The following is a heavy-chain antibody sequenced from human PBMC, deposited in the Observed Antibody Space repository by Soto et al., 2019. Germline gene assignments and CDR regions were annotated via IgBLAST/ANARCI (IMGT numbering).Heavy chain of an antibody. CDR2: IHYNGGT. V-gene: IGHV4-59*02. CDR1: GASVSTYS. CDR3: ARGGTSGSAVFNWFDP. J-gene: IGHJ5*02. D-gene: IGHD3-10*01. Sequence: PSETLSLTCSVTGASVSTYSWSWIRQSPGKGLEWIGYIHYNGGTNYTPSLRSRVTISVDTSKNQLSLNLTSLAAADTAVYYCARGGTSGSAVFNWFDPWGRGTLVTVSS.